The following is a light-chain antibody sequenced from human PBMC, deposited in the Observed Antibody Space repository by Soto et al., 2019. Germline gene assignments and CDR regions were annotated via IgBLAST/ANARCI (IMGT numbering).Light chain of an antibody. Sequence: DIQLPQAASCLSASFEYRVTITCQARQYIRFYLNWYQHKTGQAPKLLIYDASQLETGVPSKFSGSGSGTDFTFTINNLQAEDIGTYYCQHYNSLPITFGQGTRLEIK. V-gene: IGKV1-33*01. CDR1: QYIRFY. CDR2: DAS. J-gene: IGKJ5*01. CDR3: QHYNSLPIT.